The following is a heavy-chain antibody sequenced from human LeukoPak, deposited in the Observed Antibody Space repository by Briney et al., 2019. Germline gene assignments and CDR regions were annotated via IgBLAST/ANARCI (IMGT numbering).Heavy chain of an antibody. Sequence: SETLSLTCTVSGGSISSYYWTWIRQPAGKGLEWIGRIYTTGSTNYNPSLNSRVTMSVDTSKNQFSLKLSSVTAADTAVYYCARQIAVADKAGFDYWGQGTLVTVSS. CDR3: ARQIAVADKAGFDY. D-gene: IGHD6-19*01. CDR1: GGSISSYY. CDR2: IYTTGST. J-gene: IGHJ4*02. V-gene: IGHV4-4*07.